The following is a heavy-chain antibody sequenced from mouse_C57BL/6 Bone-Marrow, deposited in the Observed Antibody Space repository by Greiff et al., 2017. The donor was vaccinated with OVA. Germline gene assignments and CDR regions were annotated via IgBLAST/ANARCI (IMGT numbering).Heavy chain of an antibody. CDR3: ARRGLLLYYFDY. CDR2: ISNGGGST. D-gene: IGHD2-1*01. V-gene: IGHV5-12*01. CDR1: GFTFSDYY. J-gene: IGHJ2*01. Sequence: EVHLVESGGGLVQPGGSLKLSCAASGFTFSDYYMYWVRQTPEKRLEWVAYISNGGGSTYYPDTVKGRFTISRDNAKNTLYLQMSRLKSEDTAMYYCARRGLLLYYFDYWGQGTTLTVSS.